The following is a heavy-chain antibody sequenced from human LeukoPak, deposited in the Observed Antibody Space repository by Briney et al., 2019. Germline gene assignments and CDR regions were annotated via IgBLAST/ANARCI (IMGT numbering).Heavy chain of an antibody. V-gene: IGHV4-61*01. CDR1: GGSVSSGIYR. Sequence: SETLSLTCTVSGGSVSSGIYRWSWIRRPPGKGLEWIAYIHYSGSTNYNPSLKSRVTISVDTSKNQFSLKLSSVTAADTAVYYCARGNNDFLADNAFDIWGQGTMVTVSS. CDR3: ARGNNDFLADNAFDI. CDR2: IHYSGST. J-gene: IGHJ3*02. D-gene: IGHD1/OR15-1a*01.